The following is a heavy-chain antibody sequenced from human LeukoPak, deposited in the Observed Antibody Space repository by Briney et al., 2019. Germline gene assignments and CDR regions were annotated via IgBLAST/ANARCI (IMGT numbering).Heavy chain of an antibody. D-gene: IGHD3-10*01. V-gene: IGHV4-59*01. CDR3: ARRMVRGTIDY. CDR2: IYYSGST. Sequence: SETLSLTCTVSGGSISSYYWSWIRQPPGKGLEWIGYIYYSGSTNYNPSLKSRVTISVDTSKNQFSLKLSSVTAADTAVYYCARRMVRGTIDYWGQGTLVTVSS. CDR1: GGSISSYY. J-gene: IGHJ4*02.